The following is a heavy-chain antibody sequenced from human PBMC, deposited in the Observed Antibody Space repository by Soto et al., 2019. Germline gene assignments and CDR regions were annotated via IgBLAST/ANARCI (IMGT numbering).Heavy chain of an antibody. CDR3: AGEKAAMAQPNYYGLDV. Sequence: SETLSLTCTVSGGSVSSGSYYWSWIRQPPGKGLEWIGYIYYSGSTNYSPSLKSRVTLSVDTSKNQFSLKLSSVTAADTAVYYCAGEKAAMAQPNYYGLDVWGKGTTVTVSS. CDR1: GGSVSSGSYY. CDR2: IYYSGST. J-gene: IGHJ6*04. D-gene: IGHD5-18*01. V-gene: IGHV4-61*01.